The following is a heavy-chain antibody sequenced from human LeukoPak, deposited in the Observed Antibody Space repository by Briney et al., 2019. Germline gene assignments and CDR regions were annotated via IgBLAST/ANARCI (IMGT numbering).Heavy chain of an antibody. D-gene: IGHD5-12*01. CDR2: ISSSGSTI. V-gene: IGHV3-11*01. CDR3: AKSGLPNAYYYYMDV. Sequence: GGSLRLSCAASGFTFSDYYMSWIRQAPGKGLEWVSYISSSGSTIYYADSVKGRFTISRDNAKNSLYLQMNSLRAEDTAVYYCAKSGLPNAYYYYMDVWGKGTTVTVSS. J-gene: IGHJ6*03. CDR1: GFTFSDYY.